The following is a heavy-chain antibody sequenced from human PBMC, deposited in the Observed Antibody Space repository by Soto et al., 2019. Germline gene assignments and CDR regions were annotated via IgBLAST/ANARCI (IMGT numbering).Heavy chain of an antibody. CDR3: ASSLRIPSRYYCYGMDV. V-gene: IGHV3-30-3*01. CDR2: ISYDGNNK. D-gene: IGHD2-2*02. CDR1: GFTFSSYA. Sequence: QVQLVESGGGVVQPGRSLRLSCAASGFTFSSYAMHWVRQAPGKGLEWVAVISYDGNNKYYADSVKGRFTISRDNSKNTLYLQMNSLRAEDTAVYYCASSLRIPSRYYCYGMDVWGQGTTVTVSS. J-gene: IGHJ6*02.